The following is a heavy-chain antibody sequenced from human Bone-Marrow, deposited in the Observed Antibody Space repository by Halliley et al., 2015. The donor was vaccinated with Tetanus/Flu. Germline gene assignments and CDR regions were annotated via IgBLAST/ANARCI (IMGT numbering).Heavy chain of an antibody. CDR1: GGFDSTYY. J-gene: IGHJ4*02. V-gene: IGHV4-59*02. Sequence: LRLSCTVSGGFDSTYYWSWIRQPPGKGLEWIGYINYSGSTNYNPSLKSRVTISEDTSKNQFSLKLSSVTAADTAVYYCAREDYECVWGSYLHYWGQGTLVTVSS. CDR2: INYSGST. CDR3: AREDYECVWGSYLHY. D-gene: IGHD3-16*02.